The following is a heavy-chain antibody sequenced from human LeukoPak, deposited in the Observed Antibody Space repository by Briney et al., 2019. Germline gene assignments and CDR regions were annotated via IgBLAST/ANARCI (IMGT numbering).Heavy chain of an antibody. Sequence: PGESLKISCKGSGYSFTSYWIGWVRQMPGKGLEWMGIIYPGDSETRYSPSFQGQVIMSADKSISTAYLQWSSLKASDTAMYFCARGYYSDYVPEGNYMDVWGKGTTVTVSS. J-gene: IGHJ6*03. D-gene: IGHD4-11*01. CDR3: ARGYYSDYVPEGNYMDV. CDR1: GYSFTSYW. V-gene: IGHV5-51*01. CDR2: IYPGDSET.